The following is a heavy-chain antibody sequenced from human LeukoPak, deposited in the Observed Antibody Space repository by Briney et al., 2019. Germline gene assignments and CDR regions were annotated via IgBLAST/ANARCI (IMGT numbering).Heavy chain of an antibody. CDR3: ARVGVNYGDSYPFDY. D-gene: IGHD4-17*01. CDR2: ISYDGSSK. J-gene: IGHJ4*02. Sequence: GGSLRLSWAASGFTFGSYTMHWVRQAPGKGLEWVALISYDGSSKYYADSVKGRFTISRDNSKNTLYLQMNSLRAEDTAVFYCARVGVNYGDSYPFDYWGQGTLVTVSS. V-gene: IGHV3-30-3*01. CDR1: GFTFGSYT.